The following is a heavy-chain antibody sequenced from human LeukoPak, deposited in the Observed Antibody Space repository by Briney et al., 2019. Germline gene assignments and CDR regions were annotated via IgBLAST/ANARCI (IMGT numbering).Heavy chain of an antibody. J-gene: IGHJ3*02. V-gene: IGHV1-2*02. CDR3: ATTYPNDAFDI. CDR1: GYTFTGYY. Sequence: ASVKVSCKASGYTFTGYYMHWVRQAPGQGLEWMGWINPNSGGTNYAQKFQGRVTMTRDTSISTAYMELSSLRSGDTAVYYCATTYPNDAFDIWGQGTMVTVSS. CDR2: INPNSGGT. D-gene: IGHD1/OR15-1a*01.